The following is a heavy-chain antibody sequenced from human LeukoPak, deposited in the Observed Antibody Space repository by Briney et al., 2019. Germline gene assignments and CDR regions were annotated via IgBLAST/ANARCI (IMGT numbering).Heavy chain of an antibody. J-gene: IGHJ4*02. V-gene: IGHV4-59*01. D-gene: IGHD6-6*01. CDR1: GGSISSYY. CDR3: ASLDRRFSSSPEVDY. Sequence: PSETLSLTCTVSGGSISSYYWSWIRQPPGKGLEWIGYIYYSGSTNYNPSLKSRVTISVDTSKNQFSLKLSSVTAADTAVYYCASLDRRFSSSPEVDYWGLGTLVTVSS. CDR2: IYYSGST.